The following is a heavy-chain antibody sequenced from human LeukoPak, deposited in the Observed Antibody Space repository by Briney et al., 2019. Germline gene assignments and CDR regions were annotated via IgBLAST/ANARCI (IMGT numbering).Heavy chain of an antibody. D-gene: IGHD3-22*01. CDR1: GFTFSYAW. CDR3: TTVLHYYDSSGYPTSNDH. Sequence: GGSLRLSCAASGFTFSYAWMRWVRQAPGKGLEWVGRIKSKTDGGTTHHAAPVKGRFTISRDDSKNTLYLQMNSLKTEDTAVYYCTTVLHYYDSSGYPTSNDHWGQGTLVTVSS. V-gene: IGHV3-15*06. CDR2: IKSKTDGGTT. J-gene: IGHJ4*02.